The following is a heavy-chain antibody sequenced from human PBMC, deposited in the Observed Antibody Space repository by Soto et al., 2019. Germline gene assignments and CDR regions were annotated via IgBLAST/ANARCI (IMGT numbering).Heavy chain of an antibody. Sequence: QVQLVQSGAEVKKPGSSVRVSCKASGGTLSNYGISWVRQAPGQGLEWMGGIIPVFDTANYAQKFQGRVTITADESKSTVYMDVTSLRSEDTAVYYCSRGDATKIVVTTYYAMDVWGQGTTVSVSS. J-gene: IGHJ6*02. CDR3: SRGDATKIVVTTYYAMDV. D-gene: IGHD4-17*01. CDR2: IIPVFDTA. CDR1: GGTLSNYG. V-gene: IGHV1-69*12.